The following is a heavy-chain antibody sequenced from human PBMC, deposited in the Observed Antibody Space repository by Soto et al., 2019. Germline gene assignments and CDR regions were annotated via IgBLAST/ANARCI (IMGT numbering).Heavy chain of an antibody. D-gene: IGHD2-8*01. J-gene: IGHJ6*03. CDR2: ISAFNGNT. CDR1: GYTFTTYA. Sequence: QVPLVQSGAEVKKPGASVKVSCKASGYTFTTYAISWVRQAPGQGLEWMGWISAFNGNTNYAQKLQGRVTMTTDTSTSTAYMELRSLRSDDTAVYYCARAVSHFYHYYYMDVWGKGTTVTVSS. CDR3: ARAVSHFYHYYYMDV. V-gene: IGHV1-18*01.